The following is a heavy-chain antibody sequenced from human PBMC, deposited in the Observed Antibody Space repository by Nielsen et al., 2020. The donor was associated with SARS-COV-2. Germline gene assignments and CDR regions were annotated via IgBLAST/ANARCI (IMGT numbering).Heavy chain of an antibody. Sequence: LKISCAASGFTFSSYTMNWVRQTPGKGLEWVSSICGRSRYIYYADSVKGRVTISRDNAKNSLFLHMNSLSAEDTAVYYCARDSDLSRSTLRYYYMDVWGKGTTVTVSS. CDR3: ARDSDLSRSTLRYYYMDV. CDR2: ICGRSRYI. D-gene: IGHD6-6*01. J-gene: IGHJ6*03. V-gene: IGHV3-21*01. CDR1: GFTFSSYT.